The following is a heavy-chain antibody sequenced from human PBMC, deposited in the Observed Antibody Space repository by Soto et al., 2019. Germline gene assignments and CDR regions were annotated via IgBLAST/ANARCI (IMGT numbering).Heavy chain of an antibody. J-gene: IGHJ5*02. CDR1: CFTFTRHA. Sequence: PVGSLRLSCTASCFTFTRHAMSWLRQAPGKGLEWVSGIRGAGINTYYADSVKGRFTITRDNSKNTLSLRMDSLRDEDTAVYFCARDMDSFASWGQGTPVTVSS. V-gene: IGHV3-23*01. CDR3: ARDMDSFAS. CDR2: IRGAGINT. D-gene: IGHD4-4*01.